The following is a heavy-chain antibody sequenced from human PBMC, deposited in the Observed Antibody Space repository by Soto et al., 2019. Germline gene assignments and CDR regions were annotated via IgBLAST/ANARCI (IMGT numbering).Heavy chain of an antibody. V-gene: IGHV1-3*05. J-gene: IGHJ5*02. CDR3: ATGFPLWLDH. D-gene: IGHD3-3*01. CDR1: GYTFTSYA. Sequence: QVQLVQSGAEEKKPGATVKVSCKASGYTFTSYAMDWVRQAPGQRLEWMGGINAGNGNTKYPQKFQGRVTITRDTSASTAYLELSSLRSEHTAVSYCATGFPLWLDHWGPATLVTVTS. CDR2: INAGNGNT.